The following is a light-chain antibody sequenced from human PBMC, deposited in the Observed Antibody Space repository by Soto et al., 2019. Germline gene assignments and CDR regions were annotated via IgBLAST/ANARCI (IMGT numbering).Light chain of an antibody. CDR2: GAS. CDR3: LQTYNLHRT. J-gene: IGKJ1*01. V-gene: IGKV1-39*01. CDR1: LNIGDS. Sequence: DIQMTQSPSSLSASVGDRVTITCRASLNIGDSLSWFQQKAGKPPTQLIYGASALQSGVPVRFRCSASWKDLTLTIRNMQREDFATYYCLQTYNLHRTVVQGTKVDIK.